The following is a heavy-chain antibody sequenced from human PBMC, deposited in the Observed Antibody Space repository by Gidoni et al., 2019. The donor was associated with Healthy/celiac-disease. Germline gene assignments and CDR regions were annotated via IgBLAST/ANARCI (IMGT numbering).Heavy chain of an antibody. V-gene: IGHV4-39*01. Sequence: QLQLQESGPGLVKPSETLSLTCTVPGGSISSSSYYWGWLRQPPGKGLEWIGSIYYSGSTYYNPSLKSRVTISVDTSKNQFSLKLSSVTAADTAVYYCARQRRYDYVWGTISGYYFDYWGQGTLVTVSS. CDR1: GGSISSSSYY. CDR3: ARQRRYDYVWGTISGYYFDY. CDR2: IYYSGST. J-gene: IGHJ4*02. D-gene: IGHD3-16*01.